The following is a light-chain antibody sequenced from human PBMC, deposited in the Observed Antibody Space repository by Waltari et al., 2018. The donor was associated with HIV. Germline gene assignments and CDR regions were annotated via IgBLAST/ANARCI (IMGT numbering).Light chain of an antibody. CDR3: SSYTSSSTLVV. Sequence: QSVLTQPPSVSGAPGQRVTIPCTGSSSNIGAGYDVHWYQQFPGTAPKVLIYGNTYRPSGVPDRFSGSKSGSSASLLITGLQAEDEADYYCSSYTSSSTLVVFGGGTKLTVL. V-gene: IGLV1-40*01. J-gene: IGLJ2*01. CDR2: GNT. CDR1: SSNIGAGYD.